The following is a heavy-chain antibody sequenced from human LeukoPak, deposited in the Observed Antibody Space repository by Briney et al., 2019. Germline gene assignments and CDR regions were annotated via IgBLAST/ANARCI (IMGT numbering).Heavy chain of an antibody. J-gene: IGHJ4*02. CDR2: ISGSGGST. D-gene: IGHD3-16*01. V-gene: IGHV3-23*01. Sequence: PGGSLRLSCAAPGFTFSSYAMSWVRQAPGKGLEWVSAISGSGGSTYYADSVKGRFTISRDKSKNTLYLQMNSLRAEDTAVYYCAKEGGRVHLGELFGWGQGTLVTVSS. CDR1: GFTFSSYA. CDR3: AKEGGRVHLGELFG.